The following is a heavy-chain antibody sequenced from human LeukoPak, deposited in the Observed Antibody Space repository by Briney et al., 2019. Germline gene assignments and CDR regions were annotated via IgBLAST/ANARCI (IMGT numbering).Heavy chain of an antibody. V-gene: IGHV3-7*01. CDR2: INRHGNEV. D-gene: IGHD1-1*01. J-gene: IGHJ4*02. CDR3: ARVGTWELQRVFDY. Sequence: GGSLRLSCAASGFMFSDYWMTWVRQVPGTGLGWVANINRHGNEVHYVDSVKGRFTISRDNAKNSVYLQLDSLKVEDTAVYYCARVGTWELQRVFDYWGQGTLVTVSS. CDR1: GFMFSDYW.